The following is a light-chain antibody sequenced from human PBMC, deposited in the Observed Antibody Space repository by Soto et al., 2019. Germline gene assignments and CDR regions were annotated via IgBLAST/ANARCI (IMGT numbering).Light chain of an antibody. CDR3: AAWDDSLNGLVV. V-gene: IGLV1-44*01. Sequence: QSVLTQPPSASGTPGQRVTISCYGTSSNIGTNTANWYQQLPGTAPKLLIYSNNQRPSGVPDRFSGSKSGTSASLAISGLQSEDEADYYCAAWDDSLNGLVVFGGGTKLTVL. CDR1: SSNIGTNT. J-gene: IGLJ2*01. CDR2: SNN.